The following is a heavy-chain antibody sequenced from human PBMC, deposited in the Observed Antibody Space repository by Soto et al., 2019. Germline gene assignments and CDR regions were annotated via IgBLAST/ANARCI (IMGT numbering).Heavy chain of an antibody. J-gene: IGHJ4*02. D-gene: IGHD6-19*01. Sequence: SETLSLTCTVSGGSISSYYWSWIRQPPGKGLEWIGYIYYSGSTNYNPSLKSRVTISVDTSKNQFSLKLSSVTAADTAVYYCAREGSSGWYFDYWGQGTLVTVSS. CDR1: GGSISSYY. CDR2: IYYSGST. CDR3: AREGSSGWYFDY. V-gene: IGHV4-59*01.